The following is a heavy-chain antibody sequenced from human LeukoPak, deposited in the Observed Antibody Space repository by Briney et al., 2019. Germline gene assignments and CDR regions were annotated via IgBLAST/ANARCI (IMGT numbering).Heavy chain of an antibody. CDR3: ISWAAAGTGY. CDR2: IIPIFSTT. J-gene: IGHJ4*02. V-gene: IGHV1-69*13. Sequence: SVKVSCKASGGTFSSYAISWGLQAPGQGLEWLGGIIPIFSTTNYAQKFHGRVTITADESTSTAYMELRSLRSEDTAVYYCISWAAAGTGYWGQGTLVTVSS. D-gene: IGHD6-13*01. CDR1: GGTFSSYA.